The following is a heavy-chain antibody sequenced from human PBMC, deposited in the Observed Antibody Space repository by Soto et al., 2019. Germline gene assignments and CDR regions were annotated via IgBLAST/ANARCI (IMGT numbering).Heavy chain of an antibody. D-gene: IGHD3-16*01. J-gene: IGHJ4*02. CDR1: GFTFSSYG. Sequence: GGSLRLSCAASGFTFSSYGMHWVRQAPGKGLEWVSVVYSGGSTNNADSVKGRFTISRDNSKNTLFLQMESLRAEDTAVYYCAGGGTYTSAFFYWGQGTLVTVSS. CDR3: AGGGTYTSAFFY. CDR2: VYSGGST. V-gene: IGHV3-66*01.